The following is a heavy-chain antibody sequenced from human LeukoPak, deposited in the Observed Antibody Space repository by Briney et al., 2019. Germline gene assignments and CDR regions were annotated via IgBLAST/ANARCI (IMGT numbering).Heavy chain of an antibody. D-gene: IGHD6-19*01. Sequence: GGSLRLSCAASGFTFSSYGMHWVRQAPGNGLEWVAVIAYDGSSKYYADSVKGRFTISRDNSKNTLYLQMNSLRAEDTAVYYCAKDPSVSEQWLGWEFGYWGQGTLVTVSS. CDR1: GFTFSSYG. CDR3: AKDPSVSEQWLGWEFGY. V-gene: IGHV3-30*18. J-gene: IGHJ4*02. CDR2: IAYDGSSK.